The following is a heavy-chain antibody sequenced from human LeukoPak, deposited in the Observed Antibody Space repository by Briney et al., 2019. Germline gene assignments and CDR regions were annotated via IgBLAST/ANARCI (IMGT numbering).Heavy chain of an antibody. V-gene: IGHV4-34*01. J-gene: IGHJ6*03. CDR3: ARTPTSRKRFLGGAATGTDYYYYYMDV. Sequence: SSETLSLTCAVYGGSFSGYYWSWIRQPPGKGLEWIGEINHSGSTNYNPSLKSRVTISVDTSKNQFSLKLSSVTAADTAVYYCARTPTSRKRFLGGAATGTDYYYYYMDVWGKGTTVTISS. CDR2: INHSGST. D-gene: IGHD6-13*01. CDR1: GGSFSGYY.